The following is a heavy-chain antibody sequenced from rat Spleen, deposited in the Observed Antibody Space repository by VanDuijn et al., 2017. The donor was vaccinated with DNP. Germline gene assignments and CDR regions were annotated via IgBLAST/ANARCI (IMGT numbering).Heavy chain of an antibody. CDR3: ARLGGSPFDY. CDR1: GFTFSDYY. CDR2: ISYEGSGT. Sequence: EVQLVESGGGLVQPGRSLKLSCAASGFTFSDYYMAWVRQAPKKGLEWVAYISYEGSGTYYGDSVKGRLTISRDNAKSTLYLQMNSLRSEDTATYYCARLGGSPFDYWGQGVMVTVSS. V-gene: IGHV5-22*01. J-gene: IGHJ2*01. D-gene: IGHD5-1*01.